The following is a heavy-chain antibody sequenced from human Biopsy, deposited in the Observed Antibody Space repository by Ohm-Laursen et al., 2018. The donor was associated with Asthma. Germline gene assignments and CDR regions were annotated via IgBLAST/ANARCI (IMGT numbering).Heavy chain of an antibody. CDR3: AGFCSGGNCPDH. CDR1: GVSIRSYH. J-gene: IGHJ4*02. Sequence: GTLSLTCPVSGVSIRSYHWTWIRQPPGKGLEWIGNIHYSGSTYSNPSLKSRVTISVDTSKKQISLRLSSVIAADTAVYYCAGFCSGGNCPDHWGQGTLVTVSS. D-gene: IGHD2-15*01. CDR2: IHYSGST. V-gene: IGHV4-59*01.